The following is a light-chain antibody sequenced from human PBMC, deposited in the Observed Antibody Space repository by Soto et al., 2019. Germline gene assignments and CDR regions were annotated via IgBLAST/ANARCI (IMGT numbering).Light chain of an antibody. CDR2: EVS. CDR1: SSDIGGYEY. J-gene: IGLJ3*02. CDR3: SSYTTSSTLA. Sequence: QSVLTQPASVSGSPGQSITISCTGTSSDIGGYEYVSWYQQHPGKAPRLMIYEVSNRPSGVSNRFSGSKSGNTASLTISGLQAEDEADYYCSSYTTSSTLAFGGGTKVTVL. V-gene: IGLV2-14*01.